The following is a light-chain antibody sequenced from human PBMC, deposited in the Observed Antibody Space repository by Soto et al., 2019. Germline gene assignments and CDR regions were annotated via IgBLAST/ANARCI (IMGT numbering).Light chain of an antibody. V-gene: IGKV3-20*01. J-gene: IGKJ4*01. CDR3: QQYGSVPLT. CDR2: GAS. CDR1: ESVSTSY. Sequence: IVLTQSPGTLSLSPGERATLSCRASESVSTSYFAWYQQKPGQAPRLLIYGASSRAPGIPDRFSGSRSGADLPLTISSLETADFAVYYCQQYGSVPLTFGGGTKVEIK.